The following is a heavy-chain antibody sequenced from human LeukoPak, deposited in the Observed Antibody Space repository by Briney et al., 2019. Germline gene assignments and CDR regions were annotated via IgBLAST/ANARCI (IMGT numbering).Heavy chain of an antibody. D-gene: IGHD3-22*01. CDR1: GGSISSSSYY. V-gene: IGHV4-39*07. CDR3: ARGRYYYDSSGYGY. J-gene: IGHJ4*02. Sequence: IPSETLSLTCTVSGGSISSSSYYWGWIRQPPGKGLEWIGSIYYSGSTYYNPSLKSRVTISVDTSKNQFSLKLSSVTAADTAVYYCARGRYYYDSSGYGYWGQGTLVTVSS. CDR2: IYYSGST.